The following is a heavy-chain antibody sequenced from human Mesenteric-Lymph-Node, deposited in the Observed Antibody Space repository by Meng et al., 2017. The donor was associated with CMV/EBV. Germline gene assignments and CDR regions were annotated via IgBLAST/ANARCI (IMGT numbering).Heavy chain of an antibody. CDR3: AKDPEGY. Sequence: EVQLLESGGGLVQLGGSLRLSCAASGITFSSYAMSWVRQAPGKGLEWVSTISASGGSRYYADPVQGRFSVSRDNYKNTLYLQMNSLRAEDTAVYYCAKDPEGYWGQGTLVTVSS. CDR1: GITFSSYA. V-gene: IGHV3-23*01. CDR2: ISASGGSR. J-gene: IGHJ4*02.